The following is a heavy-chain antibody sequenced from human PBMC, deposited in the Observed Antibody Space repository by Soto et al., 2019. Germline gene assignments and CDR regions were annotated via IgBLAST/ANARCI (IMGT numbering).Heavy chain of an antibody. Sequence: PSQTLSLTCAISGDSVSSNSAAWNWIRQSPSRGLEWLGRTYYRSKWYNDYAVSVKSRITINPDTSKNQFSLQLNSVTPEDTAVYYCAKSEYSSSPGLFDLWGQGTLVTVSS. CDR1: GDSVSSNSAA. CDR2: TYYRSKWYN. J-gene: IGHJ5*02. CDR3: AKSEYSSSPGLFDL. D-gene: IGHD6-6*01. V-gene: IGHV6-1*01.